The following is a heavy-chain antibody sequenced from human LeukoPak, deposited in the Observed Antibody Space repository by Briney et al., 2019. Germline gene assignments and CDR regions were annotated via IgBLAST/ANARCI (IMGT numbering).Heavy chain of an antibody. Sequence: SEILSLTCAVYGGSFSGYYWSWIRQPPGKGLEWIGEINHSGSTNYNPSLKSRVTISVDTSKNQFSLKLSSVTAADTAVYYCARRLLRNARPGVGNWGQGTLVTVSS. CDR2: INHSGST. V-gene: IGHV4-34*01. D-gene: IGHD5-12*01. J-gene: IGHJ4*02. CDR3: ARRLLRNARPGVGN. CDR1: GGSFSGYY.